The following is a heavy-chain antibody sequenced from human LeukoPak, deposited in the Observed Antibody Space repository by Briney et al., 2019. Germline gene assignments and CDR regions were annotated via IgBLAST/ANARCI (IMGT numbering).Heavy chain of an antibody. V-gene: IGHV3-48*01. J-gene: IGHJ4*02. D-gene: IGHD3-22*01. Sequence: GGSLRLSCAASGFTFSSYSMNWVRQAPGKGLEWGSYISGSSSTIYYADSVKGRFTISRDNGKNTLYLQMNSLRAEDTAVYYCARGSTYYDSSGQVPFDYWGQGTLVTVSS. CDR1: GFTFSSYS. CDR3: ARGSTYYDSSGQVPFDY. CDR2: ISGSSSTI.